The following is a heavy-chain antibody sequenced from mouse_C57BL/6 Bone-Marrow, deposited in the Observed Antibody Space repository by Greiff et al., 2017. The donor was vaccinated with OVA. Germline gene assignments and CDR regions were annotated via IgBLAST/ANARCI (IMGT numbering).Heavy chain of an antibody. V-gene: IGHV14-3*01. CDR2: IDPANGNT. J-gene: IGHJ1*03. Sequence: VQLKESVAELVRPGASVKLSCTASGFNIKNTYMHWVKQRPEQGLEWIGRIDPANGNTKYAPKFQGKATITADTSSNTAYLQLSSLTSEDTAIYYCARSRRSLYWYFDVWGTGTTVTVSS. CDR1: GFNIKNTY. CDR3: ARSRRSLYWYFDV.